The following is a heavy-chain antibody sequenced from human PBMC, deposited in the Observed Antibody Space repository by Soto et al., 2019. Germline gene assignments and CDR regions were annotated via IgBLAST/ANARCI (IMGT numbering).Heavy chain of an antibody. CDR1: GFTFSSYG. Sequence: QVQLVESGGGVVQPGRSRRLSCAASGFTFSSYGMHWVRQAPGKGLEWVAVMSHDGSNKYYADSVKGRFTISRDNSKNTLYLQMNSLRAQDTAVYYCAKGSTGTYYDILTGQYYYGMDVWGHVTTVTVSS. V-gene: IGHV3-30*18. CDR2: MSHDGSNK. CDR3: AKGSTGTYYDILTGQYYYGMDV. D-gene: IGHD3-9*01. J-gene: IGHJ6*02.